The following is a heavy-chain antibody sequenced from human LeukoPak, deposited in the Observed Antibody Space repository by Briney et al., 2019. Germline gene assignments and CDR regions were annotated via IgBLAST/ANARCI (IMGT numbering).Heavy chain of an antibody. J-gene: IGHJ4*02. CDR1: GGSISSYY. CDR3: ARDGKRSSSWYDY. V-gene: IGHV4-59*01. Sequence: PSETLSLTCTVSGGSISSYYWSWFRQPPGKGLEWIGYIYYSGSTNYNPSLKSRVTISVDTSKNQFSLKLSSVTAADTAVYYCARDGKRSSSWYDYWGQGTLVTVSS. CDR2: IYYSGST. D-gene: IGHD6-13*01.